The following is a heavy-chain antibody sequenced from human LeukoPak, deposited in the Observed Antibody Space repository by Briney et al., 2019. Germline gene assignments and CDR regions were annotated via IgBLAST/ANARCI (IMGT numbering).Heavy chain of an antibody. CDR2: ISTYNGNT. CDR3: ARDRRRMATIPTVDY. V-gene: IGHV1-18*01. D-gene: IGHD5-24*01. Sequence: GASVKVSCKASGGTFSSYAISWVRQAPGQGLEWMGWISTYNGNTNYAQMLQGRVAMTTDTSTSTAYMELRSLRSDDTAVYYCARDRRRMATIPTVDYWGQGTLVTVSS. CDR1: GGTFSSYA. J-gene: IGHJ4*02.